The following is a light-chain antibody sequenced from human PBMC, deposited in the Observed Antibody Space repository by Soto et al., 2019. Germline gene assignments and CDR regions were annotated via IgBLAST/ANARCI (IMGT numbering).Light chain of an antibody. V-gene: IGKV3-11*01. J-gene: IGKJ4*01. CDR2: DAS. CDR1: QSVSSY. CDR3: QQRSNWPPGFT. Sequence: EIVLTQYPGTLSLSPGERDTLSCMASQSVSSYLAWYQQKPGQAPSLLIYDASNRATGIPARFSGSGSGTDFTLTISSLEPEDFAVYYCQQRSNWPPGFTVGGGTKVDIK.